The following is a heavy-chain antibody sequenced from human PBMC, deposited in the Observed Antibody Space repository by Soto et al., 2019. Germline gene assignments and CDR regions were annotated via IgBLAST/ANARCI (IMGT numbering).Heavy chain of an antibody. J-gene: IGHJ4*02. V-gene: IGHV4-39*01. D-gene: IGHD3-22*01. CDR1: GDSVTISDYY. CDR2: IHYSGST. Sequence: QLQLQESGPGLVKPSETLSLTCTVSGDSVTISDYYWGWIRQHPGKGLEWIGSIHYSGSTYYNPSLNSRVTISGDTSKKQFSLKLTSVTAADAAVYYCAAHDSGGYYAEYWGQGTLVTVSA. CDR3: AAHDSGGYYAEY.